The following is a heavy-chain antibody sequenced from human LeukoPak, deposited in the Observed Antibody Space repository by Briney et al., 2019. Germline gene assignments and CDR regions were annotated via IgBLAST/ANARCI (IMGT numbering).Heavy chain of an antibody. CDR1: GYTFTSYA. CDR3: ARDLFSSYYGMDV. D-gene: IGHD2-15*01. Sequence: ASVKVSCKASGYTFTSYAMHWVRQAPGQRPEWMGWINAGNGNTKYSQKFQGKVTITRDTSASTAYMELSSLRSEDTAVYYCARDLFSSYYGMDVWGKGTTVTVSS. CDR2: INAGNGNT. V-gene: IGHV1-3*01. J-gene: IGHJ6*04.